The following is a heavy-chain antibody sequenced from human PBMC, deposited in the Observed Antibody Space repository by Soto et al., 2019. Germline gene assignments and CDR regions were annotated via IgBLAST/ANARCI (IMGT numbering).Heavy chain of an antibody. CDR1: GGTFSSYA. CDR2: IIHIFGTA. J-gene: IGHJ4*02. V-gene: IGHV1-69*05. Sequence: QVQLVQSGAEVKKPGSSVKVSCKASGGTFSSYAISWVRQAPGQGLEWMGGIIHIFGTADYAQKFQGRVTITPNESTSTAYMELSSLSSEDRAVYYCARHYDSSGYYYRGLDYWGQGTLVTVSS. CDR3: ARHYDSSGYYYRGLDY. D-gene: IGHD3-22*01.